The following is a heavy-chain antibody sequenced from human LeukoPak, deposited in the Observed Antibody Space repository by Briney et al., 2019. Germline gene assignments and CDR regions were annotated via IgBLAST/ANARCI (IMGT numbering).Heavy chain of an antibody. CDR3: ATTKRTIFGVVIPSGYYMDV. CDR2: INHSGST. CDR1: GGSFSGYY. Sequence: SETLSLTCAVYGGSFSGYYWSWIRQPPGKGLEWIGEINHSGSTNYNPSLKSRVTISVDTSKNQFSLKLSSVTAAGTAVYYCATTKRTIFGVVIPSGYYMDVWGKGTTVTVSS. V-gene: IGHV4-34*01. J-gene: IGHJ6*03. D-gene: IGHD3-3*01.